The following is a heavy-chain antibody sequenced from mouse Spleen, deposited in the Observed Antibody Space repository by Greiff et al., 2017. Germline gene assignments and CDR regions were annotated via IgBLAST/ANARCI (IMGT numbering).Heavy chain of an antibody. CDR2: IYPRSGNT. CDR1: GYTFTSYG. Sequence: VQLQQSGAELARPGASVKLSCKASGYTFTSYGISWVKQRTGQGLEWIGEIYPRSGNTYYNEKFKGKATLTADKSSSTAYMELRSLTSEDSAVYFCARRGFITTVVAPFDYWGQGTTLTVSS. D-gene: IGHD1-1*01. CDR3: ARRGFITTVVAPFDY. V-gene: IGHV1-81*01. J-gene: IGHJ2*01.